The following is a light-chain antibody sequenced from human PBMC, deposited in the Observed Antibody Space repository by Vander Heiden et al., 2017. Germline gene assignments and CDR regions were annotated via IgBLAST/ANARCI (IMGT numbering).Light chain of an antibody. V-gene: IGLV2-14*02. CDR3: TAYTGSSTPYV. J-gene: IGLJ1*01. CDR2: EGS. Sequence: QSALTQPASVSGSPGQSITISCTGTSSDVGSYNLVSWYQQHPGKAPKLIIYEGSRRPSGVSNRFSGSKSGNTASLAISGLQAEDEADYYCTAYTGSSTPYVFGTGTKVTVL. CDR1: SSDVGSYNL.